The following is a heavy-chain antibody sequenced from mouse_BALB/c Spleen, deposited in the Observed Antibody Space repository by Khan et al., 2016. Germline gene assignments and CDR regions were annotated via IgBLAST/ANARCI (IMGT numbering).Heavy chain of an antibody. V-gene: IGHV3-1*02. J-gene: IGHJ2*01. CDR3: ARDPPFDY. CDR1: GYSITSGYS. CDR2: IHYSGST. Sequence: EVQLQESGPDLVKPSQSLSLTCTVTGYSITSGYSWHWIRQFPENKLEWMGYIHYSGSTNYNPSLKSRISITRDPSKYQLFLQLNSVTTEAAATYYCARDPPFDYWGQGTTLTVSS.